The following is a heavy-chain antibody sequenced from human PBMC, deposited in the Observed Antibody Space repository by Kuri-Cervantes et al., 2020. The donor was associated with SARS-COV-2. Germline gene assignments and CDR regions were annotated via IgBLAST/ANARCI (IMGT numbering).Heavy chain of an antibody. D-gene: IGHD3-9*01. J-gene: IGHJ3*02. Sequence: GGSLRLSCAASGFTFSSYGMHWVRQAPGKGLEWVAVIWYDGSNKYYADSVKGRFTISRDNSKNTLYLQMNSLRAEDTAVYYCAKDLERYFDWLRGDAFDIWGQGTMVTVSS. V-gene: IGHV3-33*06. CDR1: GFTFSSYG. CDR2: IWYDGSNK. CDR3: AKDLERYFDWLRGDAFDI.